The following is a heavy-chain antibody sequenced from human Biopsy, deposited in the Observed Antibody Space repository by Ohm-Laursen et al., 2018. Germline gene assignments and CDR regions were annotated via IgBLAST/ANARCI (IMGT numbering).Heavy chain of an antibody. V-gene: IGHV4-4*07. J-gene: IGHJ3*02. D-gene: IGHD3-22*01. CDR2: IYSSGST. CDR3: ARWTPEYDSSRYYLDAFDI. Sequence: SDTLSLTCTASGGSLSSYYWSWIRQPAGEGLEWIGRIYSSGSTNYNPSLKSRVTSSMDTSKRQFSLKLSFVTAADTAVYYCARWTPEYDSSRYYLDAFDIWGQGTKVTVSS. CDR1: GGSLSSYY.